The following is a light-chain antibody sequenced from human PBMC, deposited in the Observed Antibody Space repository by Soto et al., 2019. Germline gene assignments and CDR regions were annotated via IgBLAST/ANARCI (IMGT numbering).Light chain of an antibody. J-gene: IGLJ3*02. CDR1: SSNIGNHA. Sequence: QSVLTQPPSVSEAPRQRVSISCSGSSSNIGNHAVNWYQQLPGKAPKLLIYRNDQRPSGVPDRFSGSKSGTSASLAISGLRPEDEADYYCASWDDTLSGWVFGGGTKLTVL. CDR2: RND. V-gene: IGLV1-36*01. CDR3: ASWDDTLSGWV.